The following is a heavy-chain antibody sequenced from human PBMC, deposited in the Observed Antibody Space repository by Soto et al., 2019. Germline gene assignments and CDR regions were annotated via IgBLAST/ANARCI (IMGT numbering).Heavy chain of an antibody. CDR1: GFTFEDYA. D-gene: IGHD2-21*02. CDR3: AKLKYGDSSYYYVMDI. CDR2: ISWNSGTM. Sequence: EVQLVESGGGLVQPGRSLRLSCAASGFTFEDYAMHWVRQTPGKGLAWVSGISWNSGTMGYADSVKGLFTISRDNAKKSLYLQMNRLRAEDTALYYCAKLKYGDSSYYYVMDIWGRRTTVTASS. V-gene: IGHV3-9*01. J-gene: IGHJ6*02.